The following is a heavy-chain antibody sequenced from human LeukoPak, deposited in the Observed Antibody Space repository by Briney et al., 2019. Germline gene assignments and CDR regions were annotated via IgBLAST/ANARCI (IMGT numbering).Heavy chain of an antibody. Sequence: SETLSLTCTVSGGSISSGSYYWSWIRQPAGKGLEWIGRIYTSGSTNYNPSLKSRVTISLDTSKNQFSLKLSSVTAADTAVYYCANSIYFDYGDYYFDYWGQGALVTISS. J-gene: IGHJ4*02. D-gene: IGHD4-17*01. CDR1: GGSISSGSYY. CDR2: IYTSGST. V-gene: IGHV4-61*02. CDR3: ANSIYFDYGDYYFDY.